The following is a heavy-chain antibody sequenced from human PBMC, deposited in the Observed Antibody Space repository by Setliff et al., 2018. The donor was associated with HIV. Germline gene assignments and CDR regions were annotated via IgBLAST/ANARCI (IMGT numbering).Heavy chain of an antibody. CDR2: IYHGGGA. V-gene: IGHV4-38-2*01. D-gene: IGHD2-21*02. Sequence: PSETLSLTCAVSGYSISSGYYWGWIRQPPGKGLEWIGSIYHGGGAYYKPSLKSRVTISVDMSKNQFSLRLSSVTAADTAVYYCSRQYGGNSPVSYWYFDLWGRGTLVTVS. CDR3: SRQYGGNSPVSYWYFDL. CDR1: GYSISSGYY. J-gene: IGHJ2*01.